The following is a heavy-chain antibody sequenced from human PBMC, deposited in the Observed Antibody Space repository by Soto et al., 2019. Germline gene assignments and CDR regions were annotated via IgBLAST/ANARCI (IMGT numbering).Heavy chain of an antibody. Sequence: EVQLVQSGAEVKKPGESLKISCEASGYSFTTYWIGWVRQMPGKGLEWMGIIYPGDSDTRYSPSLEGQVTISVDKSISIAYLQWSSLKASDTAIYYCARGRPPPRGHASGSYFAYWGQGTQVTVSS. V-gene: IGHV5-51*03. CDR1: GYSFTTYW. CDR3: ARGRPPPRGHASGSYFAY. J-gene: IGHJ4*02. D-gene: IGHD3-10*01. CDR2: IYPGDSDT.